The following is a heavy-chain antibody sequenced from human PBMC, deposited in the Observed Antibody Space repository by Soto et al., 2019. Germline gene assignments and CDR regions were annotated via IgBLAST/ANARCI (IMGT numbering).Heavy chain of an antibody. CDR1: GGTFSSYA. D-gene: IGHD4-4*01. Sequence: GASVKVSCKASGGTFSSYAISWVRQAPGQGLEWMGGIIPIFGTANYAQKFQGRVTITADESTSTAYMELSSLRSEDTAVYYCARSYSNPPTVFDYWGQGTLVTVSS. V-gene: IGHV1-69*13. CDR3: ARSYSNPPTVFDY. CDR2: IIPIFGTA. J-gene: IGHJ4*02.